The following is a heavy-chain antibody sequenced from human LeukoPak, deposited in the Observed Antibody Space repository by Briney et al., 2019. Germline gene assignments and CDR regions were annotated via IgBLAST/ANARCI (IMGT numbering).Heavy chain of an antibody. D-gene: IGHD2-15*01. V-gene: IGHV3-9*01. CDR3: AKDSARYCSGGSCYANHYYYYYGMDV. CDR1: GFTFDDYA. CDR2: ISWNSGSI. J-gene: IGHJ6*02. Sequence: GGSLRLSCAASGFTFDDYAMHWVRQAPGKGLEWVSGISWNSGSIGYADSVKGRFTISRDNAKNSLYLQMNSLRAEDTALYYCAKDSARYCSGGSCYANHYYYYYGMDVWGQGTTVTVSS.